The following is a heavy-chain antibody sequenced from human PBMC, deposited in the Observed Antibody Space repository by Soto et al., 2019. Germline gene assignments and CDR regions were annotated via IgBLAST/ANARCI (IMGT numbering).Heavy chain of an antibody. CDR2: IIPIFGTA. V-gene: IGHV1-69*13. CDR1: GGTFSSYA. CDR3: ARVESARAYSSSSYYFDY. J-gene: IGHJ4*02. D-gene: IGHD6-6*01. Sequence: SVKVSCKASGGTFSSYAISWVRQAPGQGLEWMGGIIPIFGTANYAQKFQGRVTITADESTSTAYMELSSLRSEDTAVYYCARVESARAYSSSSYYFDYWGQGTLVTVSS.